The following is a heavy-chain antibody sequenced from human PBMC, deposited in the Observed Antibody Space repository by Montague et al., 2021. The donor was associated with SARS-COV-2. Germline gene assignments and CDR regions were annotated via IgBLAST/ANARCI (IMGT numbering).Heavy chain of an antibody. CDR1: GGSIGSYY. D-gene: IGHD3-10*01. CDR2: IHYSGSN. V-gene: IGHV4-59*01. Sequence: SETLSLTCSVSGGSIGSYYWSWLRQPPGKGLELIGHIHYSGSNTYIPSFKSRVTISIDTPKNQFSLKLSSVTAADTAVYYCARSLDPSGTYYLHYWGQGTLVTVSS. CDR3: ARSLDPSGTYYLHY. J-gene: IGHJ4*02.